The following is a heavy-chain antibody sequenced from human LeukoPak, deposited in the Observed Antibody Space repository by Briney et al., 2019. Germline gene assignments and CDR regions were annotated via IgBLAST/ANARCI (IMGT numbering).Heavy chain of an antibody. Sequence: GGSLRLSCAASGFTFSSYSMNWVRQAPGKGLEWVSPISSSSSYIYYADSVKGRFTISRDNAKNSLYLQMNSLRAEDTAVYYCVLGHCSGGSCYSGEPQYYYYGMDVWGQGTTVTVSS. J-gene: IGHJ6*02. CDR2: ISSSSSYI. CDR3: VLGHCSGGSCYSGEPQYYYYGMDV. D-gene: IGHD2-15*01. CDR1: GFTFSSYS. V-gene: IGHV3-21*01.